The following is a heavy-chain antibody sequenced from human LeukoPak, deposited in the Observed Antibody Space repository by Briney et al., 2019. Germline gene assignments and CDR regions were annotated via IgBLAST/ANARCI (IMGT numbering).Heavy chain of an antibody. CDR1: GYTFTSYG. CDR3: ARDRDDLWSGPEAFDI. V-gene: IGHV1-18*01. CDR2: ISAYNGDT. D-gene: IGHD3-3*01. J-gene: IGHJ3*02. Sequence: ASVKVSCKGSGYTFTSYGISWARQAPGQGLEWMGWISAYNGDTNYAQKVQGRVTMTTETSTSTAYMELRSLRSDDTAVYYCARDRDDLWSGPEAFDIWGQGTMVTVSS.